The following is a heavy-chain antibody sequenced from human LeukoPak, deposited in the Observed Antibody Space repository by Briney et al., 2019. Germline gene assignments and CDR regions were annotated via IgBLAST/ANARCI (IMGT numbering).Heavy chain of an antibody. J-gene: IGHJ4*02. V-gene: IGHV3-21*01. CDR2: ISSISTYR. CDR3: ARAGLYSGSGLDY. CDR1: GFTFSTYG. D-gene: IGHD5-12*01. Sequence: GGSLRLSCEASGFTFSTYGMIWVRQAPGKGPEWVSSISSISTYRHYADAVKGRFTISRDNTKNSLYLQMNSLRAEDTAVYYCARAGLYSGSGLDYWGQGTLVTVSS.